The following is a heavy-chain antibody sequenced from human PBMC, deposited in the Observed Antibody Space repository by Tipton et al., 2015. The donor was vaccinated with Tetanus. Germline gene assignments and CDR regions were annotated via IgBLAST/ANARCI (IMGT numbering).Heavy chain of an antibody. CDR1: GDSIGTHF. CDR3: ARYGRLPKTDPFDT. CDR2: IYHTGST. D-gene: IGHD1-26*01. J-gene: IGHJ3*02. V-gene: IGHV4-59*11. Sequence: GLVKPSETLTLICTVSGDSIGTHFWTWIRQAPGKGLEWIAHIYHTGSTTYNPSLQSRVTISVDTSKNQFSLRLNSVTSADTAAYFCARYGRLPKTDPFDTWGQGTMVTVSS.